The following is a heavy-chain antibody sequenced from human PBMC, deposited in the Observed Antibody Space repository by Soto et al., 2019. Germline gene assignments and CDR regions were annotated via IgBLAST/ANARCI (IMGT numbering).Heavy chain of an antibody. D-gene: IGHD2-15*01. CDR3: ARDIVVVAVYGMDV. J-gene: IGHJ6*02. Sequence: SLRLSYAASGFTFSSYAMHWVRQAPGKGLEWVAVISYDGSNKYYADSVKGRFTISRDNSKNTLYLQMNSLRAEDTAVYYCARDIVVVAVYGMDVWGQGTTVTVSS. CDR2: ISYDGSNK. CDR1: GFTFSSYA. V-gene: IGHV3-30-3*01.